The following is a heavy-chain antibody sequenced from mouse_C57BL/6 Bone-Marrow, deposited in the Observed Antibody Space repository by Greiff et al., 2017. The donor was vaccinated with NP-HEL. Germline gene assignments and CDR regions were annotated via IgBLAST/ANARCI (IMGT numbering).Heavy chain of an antibody. V-gene: IGHV1-80*01. CDR2: IYPGDGDT. Sequence: VKLVESGAELVKPGASVKISCKASGYAFSSYWMNWVKQRPGKGLEWIGQIYPGDGDTNYNGKFKGKATLTADKSSSTAYMQLSSLTSEDSAVYFCAREDGYYGAWFAYWGQGTLVTVSA. CDR3: AREDGYYGAWFAY. CDR1: GYAFSSYW. D-gene: IGHD2-3*01. J-gene: IGHJ3*01.